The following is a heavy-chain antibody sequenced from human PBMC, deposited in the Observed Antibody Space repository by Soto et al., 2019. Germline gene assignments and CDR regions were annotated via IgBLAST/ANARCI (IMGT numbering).Heavy chain of an antibody. CDR1: GYPFIEYY. CDR3: VRDLNGGYDSD. J-gene: IGHJ4*02. V-gene: IGHV1-46*01. CDR2: MNPSGGST. D-gene: IGHD5-12*01. Sequence: XSVKVSCKASGYPFIEYYMHWGRQAPGQGLEWMGIMNPSGGSTTYAQKFQGRVTMTRDTSTSTVYMELSSLRSEDTAFYYCVRDLNGGYDSDWGQGTLVTVSS.